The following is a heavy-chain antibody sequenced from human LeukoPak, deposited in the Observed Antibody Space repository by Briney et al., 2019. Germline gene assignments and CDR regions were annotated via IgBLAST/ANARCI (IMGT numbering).Heavy chain of an antibody. CDR3: AKGPLRGTAAAIDY. V-gene: IGHV3-30*18. D-gene: IGHD2-2*01. Sequence: GGSLRLSCAASGFTFNNYGMHWVRQAPGKGLEWVAVISYDGRNIHYPDSVKGRFNISRDISTDTLWLQMDSLRTEDTAVYYCAKGPLRGTAAAIDYWGQGTLVTVSS. CDR1: GFTFNNYG. J-gene: IGHJ4*02. CDR2: ISYDGRNI.